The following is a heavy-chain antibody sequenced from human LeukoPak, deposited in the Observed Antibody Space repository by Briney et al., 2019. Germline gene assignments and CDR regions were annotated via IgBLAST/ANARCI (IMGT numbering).Heavy chain of an antibody. J-gene: IGHJ4*02. Sequence: GGSLRLSCAASGFTFSSYAMIWVRQAPGKGLEWVSAISGSGGSTYYADSVKGRFTISRDNSKNTLYLQMNSLRAEDTSVYYCAKHVDIVATIPDWGQGTLVTVSS. CDR2: ISGSGGST. D-gene: IGHD5-12*01. CDR1: GFTFSSYA. CDR3: AKHVDIVATIPD. V-gene: IGHV3-23*01.